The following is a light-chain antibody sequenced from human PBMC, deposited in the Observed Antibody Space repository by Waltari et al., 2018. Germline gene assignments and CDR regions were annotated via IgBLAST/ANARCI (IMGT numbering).Light chain of an antibody. Sequence: DIQMTQSPSSLSASVGDRVTITCQASQGISNFLNWYQQKLGKAPKLLIYDASNLKTGVPSRFSGSGSGRDFTLTISSLQPEDVATYYCQQYDNLPRTFGQGTKVEIK. CDR1: QGISNF. CDR2: DAS. CDR3: QQYDNLPRT. V-gene: IGKV1-33*01. J-gene: IGKJ1*01.